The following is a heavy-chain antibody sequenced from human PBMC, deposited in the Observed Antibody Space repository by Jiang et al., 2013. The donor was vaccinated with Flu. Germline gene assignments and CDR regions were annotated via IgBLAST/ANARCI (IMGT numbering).Heavy chain of an antibody. D-gene: IGHD3-10*01. CDR2: VHYSGST. V-gene: IGHV4-59*11. Sequence: GSGLVKPSETLSLTCTVSGGSISNHYWSWVRQPPGKGLEWIGYVHYSGSTNYHPSLKSRVAMSVDTSKNQFSLNLSSVTAADTAVYYCVRRESSTGTLGAFDYWGQGTLVTVSS. J-gene: IGHJ4*02. CDR1: GGSISNHY. CDR3: VRRESSTGTLGAFDY.